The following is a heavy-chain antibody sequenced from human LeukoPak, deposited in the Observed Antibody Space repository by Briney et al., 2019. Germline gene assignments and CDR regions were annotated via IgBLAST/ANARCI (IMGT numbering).Heavy chain of an antibody. CDR2: INHSGST. V-gene: IGHV4-34*01. Sequence: SETLSLTCAVYGGSFSGYYWSWIRQPPGKGLEWIGEINHSGSTNYNPSLKSRVTISVDTSKNQFSLKLSSVTAADTAVYYCARGPYDSSGYYWGFYFDYWGQGTLVTVSS. CDR3: ARGPYDSSGYYWGFYFDY. CDR1: GGSFSGYY. J-gene: IGHJ4*02. D-gene: IGHD3-22*01.